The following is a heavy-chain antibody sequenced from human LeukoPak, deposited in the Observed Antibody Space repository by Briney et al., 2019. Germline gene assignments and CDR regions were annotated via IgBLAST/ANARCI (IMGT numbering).Heavy chain of an antibody. V-gene: IGHV3-74*01. CDR3: ARAYCSSNSCSGASDI. D-gene: IGHD2-2*01. CDR1: GFTFSSYW. Sequence: GGSLRLSCAASGFTFSSYWLHWVRQAPGKGLVWVSRISGDGNDISYAESMKGRFTISRDNAKNTAYLQMNSLRAEDTAVYYCARAYCSSNSCSGASDIWGQGTMVTVSS. J-gene: IGHJ3*02. CDR2: ISGDGNDI.